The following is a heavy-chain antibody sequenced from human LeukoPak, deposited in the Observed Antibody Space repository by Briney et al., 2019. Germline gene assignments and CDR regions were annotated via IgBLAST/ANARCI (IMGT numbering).Heavy chain of an antibody. J-gene: IGHJ4*02. CDR2: VSGSGGST. CDR1: GFTFSSYA. D-gene: IGHD3-10*01. CDR3: AKDQGTGSGRYSWGYFDF. Sequence: GGSLRLSCAASGFTFSSYAMSWVRQAPGKGLEWVSGVSGSGGSTVYTDTVKGRFTISRDNSKNTLYLQMNSLRAEDTAAYYCAKDQGTGSGRYSWGYFDFWGQGTLVTVSS. V-gene: IGHV3-23*01.